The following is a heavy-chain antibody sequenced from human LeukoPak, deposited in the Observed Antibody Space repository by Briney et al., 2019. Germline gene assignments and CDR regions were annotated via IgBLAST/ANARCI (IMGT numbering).Heavy chain of an antibody. CDR2: IYYSGST. V-gene: IGHV4-59*01. Sequence: PSETLSLTCTASGGSISSYYWSWIRQPPGKRLEWIGYIYYSGSTNYNPSLKSRVTISVDTSKNQFSLKLSSVTAADTAVYYCAREATVTTGFDYWGQGTLVTVSS. D-gene: IGHD4-17*01. J-gene: IGHJ4*02. CDR1: GGSISSYY. CDR3: AREATVTTGFDY.